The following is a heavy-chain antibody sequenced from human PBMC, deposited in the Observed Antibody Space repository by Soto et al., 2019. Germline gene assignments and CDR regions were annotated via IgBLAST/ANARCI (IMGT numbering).Heavy chain of an antibody. V-gene: IGHV1-18*01. CDR3: VAYFNYYYYMDV. Sequence: ASVKVSCKASGYTFTSYGICWVRQAPGQGLEWMGWISAYNGNTNYAQKLQGRVTMTTDTSTSTAYMELRSLRSDDTAVYYCVAYFNYYYYMDVWGKGTTVTVSS. D-gene: IGHD2-21*01. J-gene: IGHJ6*03. CDR2: ISAYNGNT. CDR1: GYTFTSYG.